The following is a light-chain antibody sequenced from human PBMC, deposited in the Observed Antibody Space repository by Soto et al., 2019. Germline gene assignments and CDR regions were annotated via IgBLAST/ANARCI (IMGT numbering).Light chain of an antibody. CDR2: AAY. J-gene: IGKJ4*01. CDR1: PGISTY. Sequence: DIQMTQAPSSLSASVGDRVTITCRARPGISTYLAWYQQKPGKVPKLLISAAYTLQSGVPPRFSGSGSGTDFTLTISSLQPEDVATYYCQKYDNAPLTCGGGTKVEIK. V-gene: IGKV1-27*01. CDR3: QKYDNAPLT.